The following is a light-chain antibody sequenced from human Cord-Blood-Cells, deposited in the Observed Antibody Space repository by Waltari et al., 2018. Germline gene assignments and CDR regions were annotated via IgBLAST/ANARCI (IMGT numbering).Light chain of an antibody. CDR1: QDISNY. CDR2: EAS. V-gene: IGKV1-33*01. J-gene: IGKJ3*01. CDR3: QQYDNLQVT. Sequence: DIQMTQSPSSLSASVGDRVTITCQASQDISNYLNWYQQKPGKAPKLLIYEASNLEKGVPSRFSGSGSGTDFTFTISSLQPEDIATYYCQQYDNLQVTFGPGTKVDIK.